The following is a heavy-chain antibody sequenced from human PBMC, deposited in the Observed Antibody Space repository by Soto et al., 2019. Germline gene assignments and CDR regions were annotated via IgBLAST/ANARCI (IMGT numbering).Heavy chain of an antibody. CDR2: INSDGSST. Sequence: PGGSLRLSCAASGFTFSSYWMHWVRQAPGKGLVWVSRINSDGSSTSYADSVKGRFTISRDNAKNTLYLQMNSLGAEDTAVYYCAREGLDILTGYSGEHFDYWGQGTLVTVSS. CDR3: AREGLDILTGYSGEHFDY. D-gene: IGHD3-9*01. CDR1: GFTFSSYW. J-gene: IGHJ4*02. V-gene: IGHV3-74*01.